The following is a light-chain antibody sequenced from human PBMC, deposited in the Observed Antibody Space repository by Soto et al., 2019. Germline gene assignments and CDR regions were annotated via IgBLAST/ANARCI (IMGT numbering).Light chain of an antibody. J-gene: IGLJ1*01. V-gene: IGLV2-14*01. CDR2: EVS. CDR3: TSYTSSSTPV. CDR1: SSDVGGYNY. Sequence: QSVLTQPASVSGSPGQAITISCIGTSSDVGGYNYVSWYQQHAGKAPKLMIYEVSNRPSGVSDRFSGSKSGNTASLTISGLQAEDEADYYCTSYTSSSTPVFGTGTKLTVL.